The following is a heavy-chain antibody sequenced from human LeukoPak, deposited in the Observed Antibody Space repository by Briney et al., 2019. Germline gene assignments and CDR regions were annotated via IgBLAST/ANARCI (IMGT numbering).Heavy chain of an antibody. J-gene: IGHJ5*02. V-gene: IGHV1-46*01. D-gene: IGHD6-13*01. CDR3: ARGAYSSSWYRFDP. CDR1: GYVFTSYY. Sequence: ASVKVSCKASGYVFTSYYIHWVRQAPGQGLEWMEIISLSGGSPRYPQNFQGRVTKTSGPSTTPVYRERSSLRSEDTALYYCARGAYSSSWYRFDPWGQGTLVTVSS. CDR2: ISLSGGSP.